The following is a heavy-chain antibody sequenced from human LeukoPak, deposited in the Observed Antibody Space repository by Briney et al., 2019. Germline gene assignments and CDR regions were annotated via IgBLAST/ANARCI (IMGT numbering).Heavy chain of an antibody. V-gene: IGHV3-53*01. J-gene: IGHJ4*02. CDR2: LCSGGST. CDR1: GFTVSSNC. D-gene: IGHD5-18*01. CDR3: ARKVGYGYAPDY. Sequence: PGGSLRLSCAASGFTVSSNCMTWVRQAPGMGLEWVSVLCSGGSTYYADSVKGRFTISTDNSKNTLYLQMNSLRAEDTAVYYCARKVGYGYAPDYWGQGTLVTVSS.